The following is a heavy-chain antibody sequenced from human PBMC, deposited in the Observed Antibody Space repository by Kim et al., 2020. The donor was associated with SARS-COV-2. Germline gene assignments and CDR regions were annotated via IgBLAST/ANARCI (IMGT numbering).Heavy chain of an antibody. CDR1: GFTFSDFA. CDR2: IRSKTYGGTA. Sequence: GGSLRLSCTGSGFTFSDFAVRGDREAAGKGLEWVGFIRSKTYGGTAQYAASVKGRITISRDDSKIVAHLQMNSLKTEDTAVYYCTRDGMPVYRNFDRSFDYWGQGPLDTVSS. J-gene: IGHJ4*02. CDR3: TRDGMPVYRNFDRSFDY. D-gene: IGHD1-7*01. V-gene: IGHV3-49*04.